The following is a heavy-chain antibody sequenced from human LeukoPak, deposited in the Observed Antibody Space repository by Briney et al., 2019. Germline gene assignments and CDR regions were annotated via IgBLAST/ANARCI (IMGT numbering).Heavy chain of an antibody. Sequence: SETLSLTCAVYGEYFSTYYYSWIRQPPGKGLEWIGEINHSGSTNYNPSLKSRLTISVDMSKKQFFLRLSSVTAADTAMYYCARPGLAYCGGDCYSSDGYYFDYWGQGTLVTVSS. J-gene: IGHJ4*02. D-gene: IGHD2-21*01. V-gene: IGHV4-34*01. CDR3: ARPGLAYCGGDCYSSDGYYFDY. CDR2: INHSGST. CDR1: GEYFSTYY.